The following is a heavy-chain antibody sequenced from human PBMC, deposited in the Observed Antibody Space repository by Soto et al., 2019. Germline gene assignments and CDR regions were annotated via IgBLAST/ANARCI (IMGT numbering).Heavy chain of an antibody. V-gene: IGHV4-59*01. CDR1: GGSISSYY. CDR2: IYYSVST. Sequence: SETLSLTCTVSGGSISSYYWSWIRQPPGKGLEWIGYIYYSVSTNYNPSLKSRVTISVDTSKNQFSLKLSSVTAADTAVYYCARFVAVVRENPPPKHFIDSWGRELLVT. D-gene: IGHD2-21*01. CDR3: ARFVAVVRENPPPKHFIDS. J-gene: IGHJ4*02.